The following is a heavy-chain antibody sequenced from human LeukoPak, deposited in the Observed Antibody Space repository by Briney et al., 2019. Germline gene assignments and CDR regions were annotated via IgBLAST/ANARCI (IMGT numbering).Heavy chain of an antibody. D-gene: IGHD5-12*01. Sequence: GGSLRLSCAASGFTFTTYAMSWVRQAPGKGLEWVSAISNTGDSTYHADSVKGRFTISRDNSKNTLFLQMNSLRAEDTAVYYCAEDNDPRAYSAYDSYDYWGQGTLVTVSS. V-gene: IGHV3-23*01. CDR2: ISNTGDST. CDR3: AEDNDPRAYSAYDSYDY. CDR1: GFTFTTYA. J-gene: IGHJ4*02.